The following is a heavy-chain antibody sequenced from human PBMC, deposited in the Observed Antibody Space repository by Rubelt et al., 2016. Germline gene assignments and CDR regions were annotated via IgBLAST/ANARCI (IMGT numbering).Heavy chain of an antibody. CDR3: ARGGMGGSTGYFDY. CDR1: GFTVSSNY. J-gene: IGHJ4*02. D-gene: IGHD1-26*01. CDR2: IYSGGST. V-gene: IGHV3-66*01. Sequence: EVQLVESGGGLVQPGGSLRLSCAASGFTVSSNYMSWVRQAPGKGLEGVSVIYSGGSTYYADSVKGRLTISRDNSKNTLYLQMNSLRAEDTAVYYCARGGMGGSTGYFDYWGQGTLVTVSS.